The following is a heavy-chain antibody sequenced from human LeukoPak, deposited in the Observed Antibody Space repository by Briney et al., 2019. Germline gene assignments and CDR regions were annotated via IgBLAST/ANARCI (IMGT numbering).Heavy chain of an antibody. CDR2: ISSSGSTI. Sequence: GGSLRLSCAASGFTFSSYEMNWVRQAPGKGLEWVSYISSSGSTIYYADSVKGRFTISRDNAKNSLYLQMNSLRAEDTAVYYCARRGEAAGKLDYWGQGTLVTVSS. D-gene: IGHD6-13*01. CDR3: ARRGEAAGKLDY. CDR1: GFTFSSYE. V-gene: IGHV3-48*03. J-gene: IGHJ4*02.